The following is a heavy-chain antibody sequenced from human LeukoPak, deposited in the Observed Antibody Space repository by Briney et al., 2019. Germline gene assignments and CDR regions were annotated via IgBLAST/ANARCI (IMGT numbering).Heavy chain of an antibody. CDR3: ARGAAAGTDPYYFDY. V-gene: IGHV3-30*03. CDR1: GFIFSNYG. D-gene: IGHD6-13*01. Sequence: GGSLRLSCAASGFIFSNYGMHWVRQAPGKGLEWVAVISYGGSNKYYADSVKGRITISRDNSKNTLYLQMNSLRAEDTAVYYCARGAAAGTDPYYFDYWGQGTLVTVSS. CDR2: ISYGGSNK. J-gene: IGHJ4*02.